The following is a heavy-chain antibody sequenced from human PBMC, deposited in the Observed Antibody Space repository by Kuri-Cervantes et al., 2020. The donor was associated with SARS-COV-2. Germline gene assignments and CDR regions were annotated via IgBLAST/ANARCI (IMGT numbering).Heavy chain of an antibody. CDR1: GGSFSGSYS. CDR2: IYHSGGT. D-gene: IGHD3-10*01. J-gene: IGHJ4*02. V-gene: IGHV4-30-2*01. Sequence: SCAVSGGSFSGSYSWSWIRQPPGKGLEWIGYIYHSGGTYYNPSLKSRVTISGDKSKNQFSLRLTSVTAADTAVYYCASGSFGSNDFWGQGTLVTVSS. CDR3: ASGSFGSNDF.